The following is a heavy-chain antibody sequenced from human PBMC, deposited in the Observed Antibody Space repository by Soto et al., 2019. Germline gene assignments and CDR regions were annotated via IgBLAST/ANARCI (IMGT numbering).Heavy chain of an antibody. Sequence: QVQLQESGPGLVKPSQTLSLTCTVSGGSISSGGYYWSWIRQHPGKGLEWIGYIYYSGSTYYNPSLKRRVTISGDTSKNQFSLKLSSVTAAATAVYYCARLGALRFLELLPSASWFDPWGQGTLVTVSS. V-gene: IGHV4-31*03. CDR2: IYYSGST. CDR1: GGSISSGGYY. CDR3: ARLGALRFLELLPSASWFDP. D-gene: IGHD3-3*01. J-gene: IGHJ5*02.